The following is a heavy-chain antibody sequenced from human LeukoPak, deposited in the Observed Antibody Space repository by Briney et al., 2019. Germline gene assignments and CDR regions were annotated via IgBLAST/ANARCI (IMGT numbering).Heavy chain of an antibody. J-gene: IGHJ4*02. CDR3: ARRSSPRSQASCTVGNCYYYYFDY. D-gene: IGHD2-15*01. V-gene: IGHV1-18*01. CDR1: GYTFTNYG. CDR2: ISAYNGNT. Sequence: ASVKVSCKASGYTFTNYGISWVRQAPGQGLEWMGWISAYNGNTNYAQNVQGRVTMTTDTSTSTAYMELRSLRSDDTAVYYCARRSSPRSQASCTVGNCYYYYFDYWGQGTPVTVSS.